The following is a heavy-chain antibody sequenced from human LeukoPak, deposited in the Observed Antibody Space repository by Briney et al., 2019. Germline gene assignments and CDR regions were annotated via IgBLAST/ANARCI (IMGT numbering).Heavy chain of an antibody. D-gene: IGHD2-15*01. Sequence: SETLSLTCTVSGGSISSFYWSWIRQPAGKGLEWIGRIYTSGSTNYNPSLKSRVTMSVDTSKNQFSLKLSSVTAADTAVYYCARDVTCSGGSCYSFNWFDPWGQGTLVTVSS. J-gene: IGHJ5*02. CDR3: ARDVTCSGGSCYSFNWFDP. CDR1: GGSISSFY. CDR2: IYTSGST. V-gene: IGHV4-4*07.